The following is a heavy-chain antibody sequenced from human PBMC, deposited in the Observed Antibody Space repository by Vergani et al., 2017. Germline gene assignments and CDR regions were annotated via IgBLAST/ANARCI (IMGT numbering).Heavy chain of an antibody. CDR3: AGVDFDWSIPPP. J-gene: IGHJ5*02. D-gene: IGHD3-9*01. CDR2: INPSGGHT. CDR1: GYTFSNYY. Sequence: QVQVVQSGAEVKKSGASVKVSCKTSGYTFSNYYMHWVRQAPGQGLEWMGIINPSGGHTNYAQKFQGRVTITADESTSTAYMELSSLRSEDTAVYYCAGVDFDWSIPPPWGQGTLVTVSS. V-gene: IGHV1-46*01.